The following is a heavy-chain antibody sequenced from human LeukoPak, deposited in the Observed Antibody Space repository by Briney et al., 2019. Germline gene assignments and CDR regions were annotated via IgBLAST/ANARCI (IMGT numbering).Heavy chain of an antibody. CDR1: GGTFSSYA. Sequence: ASVKVSCKASGGTFSSYAISWVRQATGQGLEWMGWMNPNSGNTGYAQKFQGRVTITRNTSISTAYMELSSLRSEDTAVYYCARGPPEAGNAFDYWGQGTLVTVSS. V-gene: IGHV1-8*03. D-gene: IGHD1-14*01. J-gene: IGHJ4*02. CDR2: MNPNSGNT. CDR3: ARGPPEAGNAFDY.